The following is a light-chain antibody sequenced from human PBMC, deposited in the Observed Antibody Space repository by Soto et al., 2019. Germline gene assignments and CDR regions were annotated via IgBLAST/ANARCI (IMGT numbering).Light chain of an antibody. J-gene: IGLJ1*01. Sequence: QSALTQPASVSGSPGQSITISCTGTSSDVGSYNLVSWYQQHPGKAPKLMIYEGSKRPSGVSNRFSGSKSGNTASLTISGLQAEDEADYYCSSYAGTNNRYVFGTGTKLTVL. CDR3: SSYAGTNNRYV. V-gene: IGLV2-14*02. CDR2: EGS. CDR1: SSDVGSYNL.